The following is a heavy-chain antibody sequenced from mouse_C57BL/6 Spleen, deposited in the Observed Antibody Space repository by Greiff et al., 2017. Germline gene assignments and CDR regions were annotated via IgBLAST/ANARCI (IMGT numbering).Heavy chain of an antibody. D-gene: IGHD2-12*01. CDR2: IYGGDDK. CDR1: GFSLSTSGVG. J-gene: IGHJ1*03. V-gene: IGHV8-12*01. CDR3: ARGDTTSGYFDV. Sequence: QVTLKVSGPGILQSSQTLSLTCSFSGFSLSTSGVGVGWIRQPSGKGLEWLARIYGGDDKRYNPSLKRRLTIDKDTTRDQLYIKITSVDTADTATYYGARGDTTSGYFDVWGTGTTVTVSS.